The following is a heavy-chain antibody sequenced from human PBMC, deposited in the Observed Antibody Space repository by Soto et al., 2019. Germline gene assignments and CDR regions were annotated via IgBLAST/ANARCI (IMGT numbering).Heavy chain of an antibody. CDR1: GFTFISYA. Sequence: GWSLRLACASSGFTFISYAMSWVRQAPGKGLEWVSAISGSGGSTYYADSVKGRFTISRDNSKNTLYLQMNSLRAEDTAVYYCARDIVVVPAAIQKYYYYYYGMDVWGQGTTVTVSS. V-gene: IGHV3-23*01. CDR3: ARDIVVVPAAIQKYYYYYYGMDV. D-gene: IGHD2-2*02. J-gene: IGHJ6*02. CDR2: ISGSGGST.